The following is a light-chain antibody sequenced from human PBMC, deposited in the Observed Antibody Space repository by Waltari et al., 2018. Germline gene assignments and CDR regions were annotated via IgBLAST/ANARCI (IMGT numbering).Light chain of an antibody. CDR3: QQDKSFPFT. J-gene: IGKJ4*01. Sequence: DIQMTQSPSPVSASVGDRVPIPRRASQGIGRWLALYQQKPGKAPNPPIFTAFNLQSGVPSRFSGSGSGSGFSLTISNLQAEDCATYFCQQDKSFPFTFGEGTTVEIK. V-gene: IGKV1D-12*01. CDR2: TAF. CDR1: QGIGRW.